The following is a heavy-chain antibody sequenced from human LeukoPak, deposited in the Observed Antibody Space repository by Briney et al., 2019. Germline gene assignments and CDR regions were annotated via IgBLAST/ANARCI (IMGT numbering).Heavy chain of an antibody. CDR3: ARGRRIAVAGTYYYYGMDV. J-gene: IGHJ6*02. CDR1: GGSISSYY. CDR2: IYYSGIT. V-gene: IGHV4-59*01. D-gene: IGHD6-19*01. Sequence: PSETLSLTGTVSGGSISSYYWSWIRQPPGKGLEGIGYIYYSGITNYNPSLKSRVTISVDTSKNEFSLKLSSVTAADTAVYYCARGRRIAVAGTYYYYGMDVWGQGTTVTVSS.